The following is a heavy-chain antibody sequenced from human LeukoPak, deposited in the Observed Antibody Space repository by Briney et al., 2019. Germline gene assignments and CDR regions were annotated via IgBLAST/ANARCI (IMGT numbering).Heavy chain of an antibody. D-gene: IGHD3-22*01. Sequence: GGSLRLSCAASGFTVSRNYMSWVRQAPGKGLEWVSVIYSGGDTYYADSVKGRFTISRDNVKNSLFLQMDSLRAEDTAVYYCARRSDYYDSSGYDYWGQGTLVTVSS. CDR3: ARRSDYYDSSGYDY. V-gene: IGHV3-66*01. CDR2: IYSGGDT. CDR1: GFTVSRNY. J-gene: IGHJ4*02.